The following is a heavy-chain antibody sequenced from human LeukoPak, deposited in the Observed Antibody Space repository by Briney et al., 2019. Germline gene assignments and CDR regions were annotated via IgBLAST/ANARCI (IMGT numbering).Heavy chain of an antibody. Sequence: GGSLRLSCAASGFTFSSYAMSWVRQARGKGLEWVSAISGSGGSTYYGDSVKGRFTISRDNSKNTLYLQMNSLRAEDTAVYYCAKDSNSWIQLWYGDYWGQGTLVTVSS. V-gene: IGHV3-23*01. CDR3: AKDSNSWIQLWYGDY. CDR1: GFTFSSYA. CDR2: ISGSGGST. D-gene: IGHD5-18*01. J-gene: IGHJ4*02.